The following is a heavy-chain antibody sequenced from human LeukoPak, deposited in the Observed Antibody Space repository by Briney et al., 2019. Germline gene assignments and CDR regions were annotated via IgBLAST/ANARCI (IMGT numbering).Heavy chain of an antibody. CDR2: INPNSGGT. V-gene: IGHV1-2*02. CDR1: GYTFTGYY. Sequence: ASVKVSCKASGYTFTGYYMHWVRQAPGQGLEWMGWINPNSGGTNYAQKFQGRVTMTRDTSISTAYMELSRLRSDDTAVYYCARVLSRGGSWGIAVAPRAFDIWGQGTMVTVSS. J-gene: IGHJ3*02. D-gene: IGHD6-19*01. CDR3: ARVLSRGGSWGIAVAPRAFDI.